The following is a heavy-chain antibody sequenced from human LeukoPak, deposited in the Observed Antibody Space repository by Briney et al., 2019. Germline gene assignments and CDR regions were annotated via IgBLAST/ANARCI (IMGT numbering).Heavy chain of an antibody. Sequence: VASVKVSCTASVYSFTDYYMHWVRQAPGQGLESMGWINPDSGGTNYPQKFQGRVTMTRDTSISTAYMELSRLRSDDTAVYYCARGGDYYSYSMDVWGKGTTVTVSS. V-gene: IGHV1-2*02. J-gene: IGHJ6*03. CDR3: ARGGDYYSYSMDV. CDR2: INPDSGGT. CDR1: VYSFTDYY.